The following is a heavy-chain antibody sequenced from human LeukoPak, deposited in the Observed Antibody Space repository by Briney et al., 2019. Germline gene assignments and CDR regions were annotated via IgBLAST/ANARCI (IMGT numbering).Heavy chain of an antibody. V-gene: IGHV4-30-4*07. D-gene: IGHD6-6*01. CDR1: GGSISSGGYS. Sequence: SETLSLTCAVSGGSISSGGYSWSWIRQPPGKGLEWIGYIYYSGSTYYNPSLKSRVTISVDTSKNQFSLKLSSVTAAGTAVYYCAREYSSSLGVYFDYWGQGTLVTVSS. J-gene: IGHJ4*02. CDR2: IYYSGST. CDR3: AREYSSSLGVYFDY.